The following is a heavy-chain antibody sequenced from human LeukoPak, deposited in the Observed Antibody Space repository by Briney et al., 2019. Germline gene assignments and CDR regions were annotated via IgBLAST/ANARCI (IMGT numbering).Heavy chain of an antibody. CDR2: ISTGSSTI. D-gene: IGHD3-10*01. V-gene: IGHV3-48*01. CDR1: GFTFSSYS. J-gene: IGHJ4*02. Sequence: GGSLRLSCAASGFTFSSYSMNWVRQAPGKGLEWVSYISTGSSTIYYADSVKGRVTISRDNAKNSLYLQMNSLRAEDTAVYYCTGNYYGSGSYADFDYWGQGTLVTVSS. CDR3: TGNYYGSGSYADFDY.